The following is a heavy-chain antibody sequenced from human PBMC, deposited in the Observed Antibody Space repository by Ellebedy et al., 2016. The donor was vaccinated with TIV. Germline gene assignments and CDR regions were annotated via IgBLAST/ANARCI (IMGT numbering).Heavy chain of an antibody. CDR2: IYYSGST. D-gene: IGHD4-23*01. J-gene: IGHJ1*01. Sequence: SETLSLXXTVSGGSISSYYWSWIRQPPGKGLEWIGYIYYSGSTNYNPSLKSRVTISVDTSKNQFSLKLSSVTAADTAVYYCAITTVVTHRVYFQHWGQGTLVTVSS. V-gene: IGHV4-59*01. CDR1: GGSISSYY. CDR3: AITTVVTHRVYFQH.